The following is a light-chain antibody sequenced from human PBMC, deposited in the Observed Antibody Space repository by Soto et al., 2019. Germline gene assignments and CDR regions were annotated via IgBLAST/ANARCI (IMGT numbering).Light chain of an antibody. V-gene: IGKV1-39*01. CDR3: QQSYSTPPT. CDR1: QSISSY. Sequence: DIQMTQSPSSLSASVGDRVTITCRASQSISSYLNWYQQKPGKAPKLLIYAASSLQSGVQLRFSGNGSGTDFTLTISSLQPEDFATYYCQQSYSTPPTFGQGTKLEIQ. CDR2: AAS. J-gene: IGKJ2*01.